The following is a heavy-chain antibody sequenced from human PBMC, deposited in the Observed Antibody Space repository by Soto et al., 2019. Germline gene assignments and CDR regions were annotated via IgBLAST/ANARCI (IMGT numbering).Heavy chain of an antibody. D-gene: IGHD6-13*01. Sequence: EVQLVESGGGLVQPGGSLKLSCAVSGFTFSGSAMHWVRQASGKGLEWVGRIRSKANSYATAYAASVKGRFTISRDDSKNTAYLQMNSLKTEDTAVYYCTRLHSSSRTPTTVDWYGMDVWGQGTTVTVSS. V-gene: IGHV3-73*01. CDR1: GFTFSGSA. CDR2: IRSKANSYAT. J-gene: IGHJ6*02. CDR3: TRLHSSSRTPTTVDWYGMDV.